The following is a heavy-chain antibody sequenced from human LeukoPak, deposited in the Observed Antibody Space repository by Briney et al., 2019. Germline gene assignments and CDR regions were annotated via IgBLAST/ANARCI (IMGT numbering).Heavy chain of an antibody. CDR1: GYTFTSYY. V-gene: IGHV1-46*01. Sequence: ASVKGSCKASGYTFTSYYMHWVRQAPVQGLEWMGIINPSSSSTRYAQKFQGRVTMTRDTSTSTVYMELSSLRSGDTAVYYCARGGSYAFEIWGQGTMVTVSS. D-gene: IGHD3-10*01. CDR2: INPSSSST. CDR3: ARGGSYAFEI. J-gene: IGHJ3*02.